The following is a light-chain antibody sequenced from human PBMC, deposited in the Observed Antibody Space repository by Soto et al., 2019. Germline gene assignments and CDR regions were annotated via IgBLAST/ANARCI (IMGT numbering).Light chain of an antibody. CDR2: SAS. J-gene: IGKJ1*01. V-gene: IGKV3-15*01. Sequence: EIVMTQSPATLSVSPGERATLSCRASQSVSSDLAWYHQKPGQVPRLLIYSASTRATGIPARFSGSGSGTEFTLTINSLQSEDFAVYYCQQYNNWPRTFGQGTKVEIK. CDR3: QQYNNWPRT. CDR1: QSVSSD.